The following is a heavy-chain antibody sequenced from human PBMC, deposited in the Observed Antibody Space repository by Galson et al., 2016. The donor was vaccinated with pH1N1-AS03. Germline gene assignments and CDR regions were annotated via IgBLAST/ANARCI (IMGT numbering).Heavy chain of an antibody. CDR3: ARQVRDGYNDYVDY. Sequence: QSGAEVKKPGESLKISCKTSGYIFTSYWVAWVRHMPGKGLEWMGTIYPGGSDTRYSPSFQGQVTISADRSINTAYLQWSSLMASDTAIYYCARQVRDGYNDYVDYWGQGILVTVSS. D-gene: IGHD5-24*01. J-gene: IGHJ4*02. CDR2: IYPGGSDT. CDR1: GYIFTSYW. V-gene: IGHV5-51*01.